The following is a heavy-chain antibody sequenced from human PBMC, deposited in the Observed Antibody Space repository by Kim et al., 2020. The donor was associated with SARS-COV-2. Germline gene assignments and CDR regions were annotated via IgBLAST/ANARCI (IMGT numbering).Heavy chain of an antibody. J-gene: IGHJ6*02. CDR3: AKDLWNYSAMDV. Sequence: HHAGSGKGRFLISRDDSKNTLYLRLNNLRAEDTALYYCAKDLWNYSAMDVWGQGTTVTVSS. D-gene: IGHD2-21*01. V-gene: IGHV3-23*01.